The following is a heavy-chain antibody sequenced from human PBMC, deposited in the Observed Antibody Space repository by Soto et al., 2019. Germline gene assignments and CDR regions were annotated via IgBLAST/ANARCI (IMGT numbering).Heavy chain of an antibody. J-gene: IGHJ4*01. Sequence: SPSLSLTCAITGYSVSSNSAGGRWGRQSPSRGLEWLGRTYYRSKWYHEYAVSVRGRITINPDTSKNQYSLQLNSVTPEDTAVYFCARREQYSGRIFDYWGQGTLVTVSS. CDR2: TYYRSKWYH. CDR1: GYSVSSNSAG. D-gene: IGHD1-26*01. CDR3: ARREQYSGRIFDY. V-gene: IGHV6-1*01.